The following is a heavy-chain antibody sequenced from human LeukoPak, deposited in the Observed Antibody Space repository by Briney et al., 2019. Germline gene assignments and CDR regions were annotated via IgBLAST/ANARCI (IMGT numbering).Heavy chain of an antibody. J-gene: IGHJ3*02. D-gene: IGHD4-17*01. CDR2: IYYSGST. CDR3: ARDSTHDYGDYEIQAFDI. Sequence: PSETLSLTCTVSGGSISSYYWSWIRQPPGKGLEWIGYIYYSGSTNYNPSLKSRVTISVDTSKNQFSLKLSSVTAADTAVYYCARDSTHDYGDYEIQAFDIWGQGTMVTVSS. CDR1: GGSISSYY. V-gene: IGHV4-59*01.